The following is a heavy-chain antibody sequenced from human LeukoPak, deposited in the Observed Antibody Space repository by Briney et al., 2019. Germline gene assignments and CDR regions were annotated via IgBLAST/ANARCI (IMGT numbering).Heavy chain of an antibody. Sequence: GGSLRLSCAASGFTFSSYGMHWVRQAPGKGLEWVAFIRSDGTTKYYADSVKGRFTISRDNSKNTLYLQMNSLRAEDTAVYYCARGPPKLLWFGELLEYYFDYWGQGTLVTVSS. V-gene: IGHV3-30*02. J-gene: IGHJ4*02. D-gene: IGHD3-10*01. CDR3: ARGPPKLLWFGELLEYYFDY. CDR2: IRSDGTTK. CDR1: GFTFSSYG.